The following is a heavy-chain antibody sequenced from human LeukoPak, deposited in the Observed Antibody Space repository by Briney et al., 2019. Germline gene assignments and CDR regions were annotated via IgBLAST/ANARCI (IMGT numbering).Heavy chain of an antibody. J-gene: IGHJ4*02. CDR1: GYTFTSYY. D-gene: IGHD2-2*01. CDR2: INPSGGST. CDR3: ARGAPLDCSSTSCYELDY. Sequence: GASVKVSCKASGYTFTSYYMHWVRQAPGQGLEWMGIINPSGGSTSYAQKFQGRVTMTRDTSTSTVYMELSSLRSEDTAVYYCARGAPLDCSSTSCYELDYRGQGTLVTVSS. V-gene: IGHV1-46*01.